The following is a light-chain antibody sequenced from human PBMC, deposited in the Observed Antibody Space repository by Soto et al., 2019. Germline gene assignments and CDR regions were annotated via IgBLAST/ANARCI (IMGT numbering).Light chain of an antibody. CDR1: SSDVGGYNY. J-gene: IGLJ2*01. CDR3: SSYTSSNVV. CDR2: EVS. Sequence: QSALTQPRSASGSPGQSITISCTGTSSDVGGYNYVSWYQQHPGKAPKLMIYEVSNRPSGVSNRFSGSKSGNTASLTISGLQAEDEADYYCSSYTSSNVVFGGGTKLTVL. V-gene: IGLV2-14*01.